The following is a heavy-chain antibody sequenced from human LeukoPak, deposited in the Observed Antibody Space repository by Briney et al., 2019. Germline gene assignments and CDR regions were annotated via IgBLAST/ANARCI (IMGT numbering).Heavy chain of an antibody. V-gene: IGHV1-18*01. CDR3: ARDRLAIVVVVAAISDWFDP. D-gene: IGHD2-15*01. CDR2: ISAYNGNT. Sequence: ASVKVSCKASGYTFTSYGISWVRQAPGQGLEWMGWISAYNGNTNYAQKLQGRVTMTTDTSTSTAYMELGSLRSDDTAVYYCARDRLAIVVVVAAISDWFDPWGQGTLVTVSS. CDR1: GYTFTSYG. J-gene: IGHJ5*02.